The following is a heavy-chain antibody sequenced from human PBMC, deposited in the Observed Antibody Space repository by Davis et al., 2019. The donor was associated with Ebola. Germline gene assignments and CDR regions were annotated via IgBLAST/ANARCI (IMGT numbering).Heavy chain of an antibody. J-gene: IGHJ4*02. CDR2: IWYDGSNK. D-gene: IGHD1-26*01. CDR3: ARRGGKWELLNFDY. CDR1: GFTFSSYG. V-gene: IGHV3-33*01. Sequence: PGGSLRLSCAASGFTFSSYGMHWVRQAPGKGLEWVAVIWYDGSNKYYADSVKGRFTISRDNSKNTLYLQMNSLRAEDTAVYYCARRGGKWELLNFDYWGQGTLVTVSS.